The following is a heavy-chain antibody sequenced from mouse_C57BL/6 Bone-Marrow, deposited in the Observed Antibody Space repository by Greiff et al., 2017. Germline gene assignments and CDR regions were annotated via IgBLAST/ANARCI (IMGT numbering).Heavy chain of an antibody. CDR3: ARRSGSNLLTDD. J-gene: IGHJ2*01. Sequence: QVQLQQPGAELVMPGASVKLSCKASGYTFTSYWMHWVKQRPGQGLEWIGEIDPSDSYTNYNQKFKGKSTLTVDKSSSTAYMQLSSLTSEDSAVYYCARRSGSNLLTDDWGQGTTLTVSS. CDR1: GYTFTSYW. D-gene: IGHD1-3*01. V-gene: IGHV1-69*01. CDR2: IDPSDSYT.